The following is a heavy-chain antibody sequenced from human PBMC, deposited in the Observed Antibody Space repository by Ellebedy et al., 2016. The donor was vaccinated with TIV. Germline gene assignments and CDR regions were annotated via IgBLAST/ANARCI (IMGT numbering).Heavy chain of an antibody. V-gene: IGHV6-1*01. D-gene: IGHD1-14*01. J-gene: IGHJ5*02. CDR3: ARTGITLFDP. CDR2: TYYRSKWYN. Sequence: MPSETLSLTCAISGDSVSSNSVTWNWIRQSPSRGLEWLGRTYYRSKWYNDYAVAVKSRITIRPETSKNQFSLLLNSVTSEDTAIYYCARTGITLFDPWGQGTLVTVSS. CDR1: GDSVSSNSVT.